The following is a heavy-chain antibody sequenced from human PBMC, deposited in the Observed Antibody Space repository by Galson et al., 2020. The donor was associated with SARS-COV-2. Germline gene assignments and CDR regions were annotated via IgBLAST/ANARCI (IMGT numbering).Heavy chain of an antibody. J-gene: IGHJ3*02. D-gene: IGHD2-15*01. Sequence: TGGSLSLSCAASGFTFSSYAMSWVRQAPGKGLEWVSAISGSGGSTYYADSVKGRFTISRDNSKNTLYLQMNSLRAEDTAVYYCAKDDCGSWYSPTNDAFDIWGQETMVTVSS. CDR2: ISGSGGST. CDR3: AKDDCGSWYSPTNDAFDI. V-gene: IGHV3-23*01. CDR1: GFTFSSYA.